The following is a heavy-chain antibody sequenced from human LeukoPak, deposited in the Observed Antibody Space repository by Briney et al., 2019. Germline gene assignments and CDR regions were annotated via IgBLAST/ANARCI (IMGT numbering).Heavy chain of an antibody. Sequence: GGSLRLSCAASGFTFSSYAMSWVRQAPGKGLEWVSSINVSGGSTYYADSVKGRFTISRDNSKNTLYLQMNSLRAEDTAIYYCAKVGGYLIYWGQGTLVTVSS. CDR2: INVSGGST. CDR3: AKVGGYLIY. J-gene: IGHJ4*02. D-gene: IGHD3-22*01. V-gene: IGHV3-23*01. CDR1: GFTFSSYA.